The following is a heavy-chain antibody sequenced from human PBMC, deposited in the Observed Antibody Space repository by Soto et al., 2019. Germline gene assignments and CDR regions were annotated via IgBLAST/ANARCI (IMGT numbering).Heavy chain of an antibody. CDR1: GFTFSSYW. CDR2: IKQDGSEK. CDR3: ARDTRANYYDSSGYRSHDAFDI. J-gene: IGHJ3*02. D-gene: IGHD3-22*01. V-gene: IGHV3-7*01. Sequence: PGGSLRLSCAASGFTFSSYWMSWVRQAPGKWLEWVANIKQDGSEKYYVDSVKGRFTISRDNAKNSLYLQMNSLRAEDTAVYYCARDTRANYYDSSGYRSHDAFDIWGQGXMVTV.